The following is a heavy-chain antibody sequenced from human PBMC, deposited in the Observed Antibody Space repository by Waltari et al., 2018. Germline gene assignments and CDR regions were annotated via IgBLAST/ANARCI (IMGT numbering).Heavy chain of an antibody. J-gene: IGHJ3*02. CDR1: GYTFTGYY. V-gene: IGHV1-2*06. CDR2: INPNSGGT. CDR3: AREKYSSSWSRGGDAFDI. D-gene: IGHD6-13*01. Sequence: QVQLVQSGAEVKKPGASVKVSCKASGYTFTGYYMHWVRQAPGHGLEWMGRINPNSGGTNYAQKFQGRVTMTRDTSISTAYMELSRLRSDDTAVYYCAREKYSSSWSRGGDAFDIWGQGTMVTVSS.